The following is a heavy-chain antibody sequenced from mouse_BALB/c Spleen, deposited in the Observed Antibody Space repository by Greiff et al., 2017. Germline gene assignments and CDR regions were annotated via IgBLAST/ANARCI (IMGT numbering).Heavy chain of an antibody. D-gene: IGHD1-1*01. CDR3: ARGRNYYGSSYGDY. CDR1: GFTFSSYA. CDR2: ISSGGSYT. Sequence: EVKLVESGGGLVKPGGSLKLSCAASGFTFSSYAMSWVRQTPEKRLEWVATISSGGSYTYYPDSVKGRFTISRDNAKNTLYLQMSSLRSEDTAMYYCARGRNYYGSSYGDYWGQGTSVTVSS. J-gene: IGHJ4*01. V-gene: IGHV5-9-3*01.